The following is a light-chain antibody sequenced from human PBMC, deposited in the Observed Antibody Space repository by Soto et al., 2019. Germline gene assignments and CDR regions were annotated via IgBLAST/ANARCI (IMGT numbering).Light chain of an antibody. CDR2: KGT. CDR1: SSDIGSYNH. CDR3: CSSAPESTYV. J-gene: IGLJ1*01. Sequence: QSALTQPASVSGSPGQSITISCSGTSSDIGSYNHVAWYQQFPGKSPKLMIYKGTQRPSGVSNRFSGSTSGNAASLTISALQADDEADYFCCSSAPESTYVFGTGTKVTVL. V-gene: IGLV2-23*01.